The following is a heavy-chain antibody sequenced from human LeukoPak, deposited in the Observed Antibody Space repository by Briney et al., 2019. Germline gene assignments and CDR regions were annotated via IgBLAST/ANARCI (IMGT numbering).Heavy chain of an antibody. CDR3: AKGKVNHLGALDY. CDR2: ISESGGGSYSGGGT. V-gene: IGHV3-23*01. J-gene: IGHJ4*02. Sequence: PGGSLRLSCAASGFTFSSYAMTWVRQAPGKGLEWVSTISESGGGSYSGGGTYYGDSVKGRFILSKDGSTNTLFLQMDSLRADDTGIYYCAKGKVNHLGALDYWGQGALVTVSS. D-gene: IGHD1-26*01. CDR1: GFTFSSYA.